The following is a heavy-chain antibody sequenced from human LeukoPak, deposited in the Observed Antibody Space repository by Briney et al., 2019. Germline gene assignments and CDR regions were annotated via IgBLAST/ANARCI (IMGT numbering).Heavy chain of an antibody. D-gene: IGHD3-22*01. CDR1: GYTFTGYY. Sequence: ASVKVSCKASGYTFTGYYMHWVRQAPGRGLEWMGRINPNSGGTNYAQKFQGRVTMTRDTSISTAYMELSRLRSDDTAVYYCASLRYYYDSSGYLFDDYWGQGTLVTVSS. CDR3: ASLRYYYDSSGYLFDDY. V-gene: IGHV1-2*06. CDR2: INPNSGGT. J-gene: IGHJ4*02.